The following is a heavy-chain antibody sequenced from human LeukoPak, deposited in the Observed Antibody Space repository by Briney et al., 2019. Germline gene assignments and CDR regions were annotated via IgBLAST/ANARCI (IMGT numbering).Heavy chain of an antibody. CDR2: ISSRSSYI. CDR1: GFTFSSYS. CDR3: ARDTLQNFDY. J-gene: IGHJ4*02. D-gene: IGHD4-11*01. V-gene: IGHV3-21*01. Sequence: GGSLRLSCAASGFTFSSYSMNWVRQAPGEGLEWVSSISSRSSYIYYADSVKGRFTISRDNAKNSLYLQMNSLRAEDTAVYYCARDTLQNFDYCGQGTLVTVSS.